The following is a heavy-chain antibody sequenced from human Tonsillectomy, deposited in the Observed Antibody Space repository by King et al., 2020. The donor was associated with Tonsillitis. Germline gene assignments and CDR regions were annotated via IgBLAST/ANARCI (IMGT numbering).Heavy chain of an antibody. J-gene: IGHJ5*02. CDR3: ARDYCTYGVCSWFDP. CDR1: GYTLSGYY. CDR2: INPNSGGT. V-gene: IGHV1-2*02. D-gene: IGHD2-8*01. Sequence: HLVQSGAEVKKPGASVQVSCKASGYTLSGYYMHWVRQAPGQGLEWMGLINPNSGGTNDAPKFQGRVTLTRDTSISTAYMELSRLRSDDTAVYYCARDYCTYGVCSWFDPWGQGTLVTVSS.